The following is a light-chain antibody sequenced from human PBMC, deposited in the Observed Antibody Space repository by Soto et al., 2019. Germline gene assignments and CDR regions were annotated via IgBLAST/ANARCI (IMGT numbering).Light chain of an antibody. CDR2: DSA. V-gene: IGKV3-11*01. J-gene: IGKJ2*01. Sequence: EIVLTQSPATVSLSPGERVTLSCRASQSVDNYLAWYQHKPGQAPRLLIYDSATRDTGIPARFSGSGSGTDVTLTISSLEPEDFAVYYCQQRSSWPPTYTFGQGTKREI. CDR1: QSVDNY. CDR3: QQRSSWPPTYT.